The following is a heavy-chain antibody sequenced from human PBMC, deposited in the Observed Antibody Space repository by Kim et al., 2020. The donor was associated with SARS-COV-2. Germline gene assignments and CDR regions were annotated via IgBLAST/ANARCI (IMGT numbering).Heavy chain of an antibody. D-gene: IGHD5-12*01. CDR3: ARRNEWLRFPYYFDY. V-gene: IGHV4-34*01. CDR2: INHSGST. Sequence: SETLSLTCAVYGGSFSGYYWSWIRQPPGKGLEWIGEINHSGSTNYNPSLKSRVTISVDTSKNQFSLKLSSVTAADTAVYYCARRNEWLRFPYYFDYWGQGTLVTVSS. J-gene: IGHJ4*02. CDR1: GGSFSGYY.